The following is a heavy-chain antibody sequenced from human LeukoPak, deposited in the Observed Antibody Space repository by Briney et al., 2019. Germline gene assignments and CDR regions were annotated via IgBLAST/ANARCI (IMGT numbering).Heavy chain of an antibody. CDR3: ARGDYSHRGADY. J-gene: IGHJ4*02. D-gene: IGHD3-10*01. CDR1: GISVSTYY. V-gene: IGHV4-4*07. Sequence: SETLSLTCSVSGISVSTYYWSWIRQPAGKGLEWIGRIYPSGTTNYNPSLKSRVTMPLDTSKNQFSLRLSSVTAADTAVYYCARGDYSHRGADYWGQGTLVTVSS. CDR2: IYPSGTT.